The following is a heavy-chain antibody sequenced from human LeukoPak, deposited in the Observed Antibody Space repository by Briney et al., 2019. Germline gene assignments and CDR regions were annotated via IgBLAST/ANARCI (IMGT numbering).Heavy chain of an antibody. Sequence: GASVKVSFKASGYTFTSYYMHWVRQAPGQGLEWMGIINPSGGSTSYAQKFQGRVTMTRDTSTSTVYMELSSLRSEDTAVHYCARVGDIVATREGDYYGMDVWGQGTTVTVSS. J-gene: IGHJ6*02. CDR2: INPSGGST. CDR1: GYTFTSYY. CDR3: ARVGDIVATREGDYYGMDV. D-gene: IGHD5-12*01. V-gene: IGHV1-46*01.